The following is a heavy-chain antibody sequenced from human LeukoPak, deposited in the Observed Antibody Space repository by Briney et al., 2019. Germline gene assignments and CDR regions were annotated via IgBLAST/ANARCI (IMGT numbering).Heavy chain of an antibody. V-gene: IGHV3-33*01. Sequence: PGGSLRLSCAPSGFTFSSYGMHWVRQAPGKGLGWVAVIWYDGSNKYYADSVKGRFTISRDNSKNTLYLQMNSLRAEDTAVYYCARDLSWSPMARANWFDPWGQGTLVTVSS. CDR2: IWYDGSNK. CDR1: GFTFSSYG. D-gene: IGHD5-24*01. J-gene: IGHJ5*02. CDR3: ARDLSWSPMARANWFDP.